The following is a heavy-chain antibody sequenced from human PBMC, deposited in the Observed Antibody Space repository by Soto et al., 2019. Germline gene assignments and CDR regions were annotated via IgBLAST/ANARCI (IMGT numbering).Heavy chain of an antibody. D-gene: IGHD3-16*01. CDR3: ARRYGGNFDY. J-gene: IGHJ4*02. Sequence: SETLSLTWTVSGGSISNGGYYWSWIRQPPGKGLEWIGYIYYSGSTNYNPSLKSRVTISVDTSKNQFSLKLSSVTAADTAVYYCARRYGGNFDYWGQGTLVTVSS. V-gene: IGHV4-61*08. CDR1: GGSISNGGYY. CDR2: IYYSGST.